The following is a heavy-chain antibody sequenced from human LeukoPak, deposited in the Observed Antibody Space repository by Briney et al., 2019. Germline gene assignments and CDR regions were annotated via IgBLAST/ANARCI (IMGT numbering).Heavy chain of an antibody. J-gene: IGHJ4*02. D-gene: IGHD6-13*01. CDR3: AKSVGQQLLLFDY. Sequence: PGGSLRLSCAASGFTFSSYAMSWVRQAPGKGLEWVSAISGSGGSTYYADSVKGRFTISRDNSKNPLYLQMNSLRAEDTAVYYCAKSVGQQLLLFDYWGQGTLVTVSS. CDR2: ISGSGGST. CDR1: GFTFSSYA. V-gene: IGHV3-23*01.